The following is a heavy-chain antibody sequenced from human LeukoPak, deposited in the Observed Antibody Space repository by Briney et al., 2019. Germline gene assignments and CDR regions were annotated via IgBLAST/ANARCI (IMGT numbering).Heavy chain of an antibody. D-gene: IGHD6-13*01. J-gene: IGHJ4*02. V-gene: IGHV4-39*01. CDR1: GGSISSSSYY. Sequence: KSSETLSLTCTVSGGSISSSSYYWGWIRQPPGKGLEWIGSIYYSGSTYYNPSLKSRVTISVDTSKNQFSLKLSSVTAADTAVYYCATIAAAGYYWGQGTLVTVSS. CDR3: ATIAAAGYY. CDR2: IYYSGST.